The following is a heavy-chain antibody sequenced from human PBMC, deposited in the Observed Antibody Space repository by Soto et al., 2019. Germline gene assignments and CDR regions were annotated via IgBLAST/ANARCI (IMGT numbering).Heavy chain of an antibody. Sequence: GGSLRLSCAASGFTFSSYSMNWVRQAPGKGLEWVSSISSSSSYIYYADSVKGRFTISRDNAKNSLYLQMNSLRAEDTAGYYCARDPSRGWYPPSAFDIWGQGTMVTVSS. CDR1: GFTFSSYS. D-gene: IGHD6-19*01. J-gene: IGHJ3*02. CDR2: ISSSSSYI. V-gene: IGHV3-21*01. CDR3: ARDPSRGWYPPSAFDI.